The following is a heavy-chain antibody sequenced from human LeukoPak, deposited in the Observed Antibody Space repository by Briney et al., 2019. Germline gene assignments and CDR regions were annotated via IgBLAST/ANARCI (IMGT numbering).Heavy chain of an antibody. J-gene: IGHJ6*02. CDR2: ISAYNGNT. V-gene: IGHV1-18*01. CDR1: GYTFSNHG. Sequence: ASVKVSCKASGYTFSNHGVSWVRQAPGQGFEWMGWISAYNGNTNYAQKFQGRVTMTTDPSTSTAYMDLRSLRSDDTAVYYCARDSPGVLWLGGLLEMDVWGQGTTVTVSS. D-gene: IGHD3-10*01. CDR3: ARDSPGVLWLGGLLEMDV.